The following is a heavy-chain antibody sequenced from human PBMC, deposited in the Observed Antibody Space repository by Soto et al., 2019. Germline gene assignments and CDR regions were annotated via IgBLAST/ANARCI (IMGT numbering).Heavy chain of an antibody. V-gene: IGHV5-51*01. CDR1: GYSFTSYW. CDR2: IYPGVFVT. D-gene: IGHD3-22*01. Sequence: PGESLKISCKGSGYSFTSYWIGWVRQMPGKGLEWMGIIYPGVFVTRNSPSFKGQVTISPNKSISPAYLKWGSLKPSDTAIFYFASPLHGGHIPMIGADAFNIWGQGKMVTVSS. J-gene: IGHJ3*02. CDR3: ASPLHGGHIPMIGADAFNI.